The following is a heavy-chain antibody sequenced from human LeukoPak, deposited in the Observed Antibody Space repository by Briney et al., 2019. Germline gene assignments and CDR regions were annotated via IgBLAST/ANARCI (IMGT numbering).Heavy chain of an antibody. CDR3: ARQYYYGSGGVWFDP. J-gene: IGHJ5*02. V-gene: IGHV4-4*07. CDR2: IYTSGST. Sequence: SETLSLTCTVSGGSISSYYWSWIWQPAGKGLEWIGRIYTSGSTNYNPSLKSRVTMSVDTSKNQFSLKLSSVTAADTAVYYCARQYYYGSGGVWFDPWGQGTLVTVSS. CDR1: GGSISSYY. D-gene: IGHD3-10*01.